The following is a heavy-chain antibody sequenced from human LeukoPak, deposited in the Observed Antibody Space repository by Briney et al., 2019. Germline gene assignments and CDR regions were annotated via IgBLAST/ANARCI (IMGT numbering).Heavy chain of an antibody. J-gene: IGHJ4*02. CDR1: GFTFSNYW. D-gene: IGHD6-19*01. CDR2: VNNDGSGT. V-gene: IGHV3-74*01. CDR3: ARGGISVANSFDS. Sequence: QPGGSLRLSCAASGFTFSNYWIHWVRQAPGKGLVWVSRVNNDGSGTIYADSVKGRFTISRDNAKNTVYLQMNSPRAEDTAVYYCARGGISVANSFDSWGQGTLVTVSS.